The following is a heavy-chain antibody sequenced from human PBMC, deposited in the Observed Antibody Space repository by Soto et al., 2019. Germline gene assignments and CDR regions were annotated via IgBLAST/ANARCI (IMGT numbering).Heavy chain of an antibody. CDR2: INHSGST. J-gene: IGHJ3*02. CDR3: ARVPAARFAYSSRGDVGRAFEI. V-gene: IGHV4-34*01. Sequence: SETLSLTCAVYGGSFSGDYWSWIRQPPGKGLEWIGEINHSGSTNYNPSLKSRVTISVDTSKNQFSLKLSSVTAADTAVYYCARVPAARFAYSSRGDVGRAFEIWGQGRMFTVSS. CDR1: GGSFSGDY. D-gene: IGHD6-13*01.